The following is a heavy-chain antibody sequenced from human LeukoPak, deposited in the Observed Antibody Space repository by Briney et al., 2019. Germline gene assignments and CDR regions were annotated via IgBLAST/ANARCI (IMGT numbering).Heavy chain of an antibody. J-gene: IGHJ4*02. D-gene: IGHD6-13*01. CDR1: GFTFSSYG. CDR2: IKQDGSEK. Sequence: GGSLRLSCAASGFTFSSYGMSWVRQAPGKGLEGVADIKQDGSEKYYVDSVKGRFTISRDNAKNSLYLQMNSLRAEDTAVYYCARDSKVIAAADFDYWGQGTLVTVSS. V-gene: IGHV3-7*01. CDR3: ARDSKVIAAADFDY.